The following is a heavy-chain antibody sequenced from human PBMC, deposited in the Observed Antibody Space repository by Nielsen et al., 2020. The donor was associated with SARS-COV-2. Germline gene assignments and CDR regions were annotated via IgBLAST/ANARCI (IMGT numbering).Heavy chain of an antibody. Sequence: SCKGSGYSFSTYLIVWVRQMPGKGLAWMGMVYPDDSDTRYSPSFQGQVTISVDKSIRTAFLQWNSLKASDTAMYYCARRSIGDTNWRDPWGQGTLVTVSS. CDR2: VYPDDSDT. CDR3: ARRSIGDTNWRDP. CDR1: GYSFSTYL. D-gene: IGHD3-16*01. J-gene: IGHJ5*02. V-gene: IGHV5-51*01.